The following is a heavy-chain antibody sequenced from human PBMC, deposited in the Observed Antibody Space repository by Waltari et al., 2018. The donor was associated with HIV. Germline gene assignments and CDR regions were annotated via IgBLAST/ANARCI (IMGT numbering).Heavy chain of an antibody. J-gene: IGHJ3*02. CDR3: ARDFLGIGLRAFDI. Sequence: EVQLVESGGGLIQPGGSLRLSCAASGFTVSSNYMSWVRQAPGKGLEWVSVIYSGGSTYYADSVKGRFTISRDNSKNTLYLQMNSLRAEDTAVYYCARDFLGIGLRAFDIWGQGTMVTVSS. CDR2: IYSGGST. CDR1: GFTVSSNY. V-gene: IGHV3-53*01. D-gene: IGHD7-27*01.